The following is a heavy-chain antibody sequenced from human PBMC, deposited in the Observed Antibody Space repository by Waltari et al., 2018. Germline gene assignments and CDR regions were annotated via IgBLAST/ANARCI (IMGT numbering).Heavy chain of an antibody. Sequence: QVQLQESGPGLVKPSETLSLTCAVSGYSISSGYYWGWIRQPPGKGLEWIGSIYHSGSTYYNPSLKSRVTISVDTSKNQFSLKLSSVTAADTAVYYCARAGDYGDYRKNWFDPWGQGTLVTVSS. D-gene: IGHD4-17*01. CDR1: GYSISSGYY. V-gene: IGHV4-38-2*01. CDR3: ARAGDYGDYRKNWFDP. J-gene: IGHJ5*02. CDR2: IYHSGST.